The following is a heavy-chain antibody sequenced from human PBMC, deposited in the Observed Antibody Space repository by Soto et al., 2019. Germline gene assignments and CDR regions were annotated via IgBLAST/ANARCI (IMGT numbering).Heavy chain of an antibody. J-gene: IGHJ4*02. V-gene: IGHV1-18*01. CDR3: LRVGATGHERAVLD. CDR1: GYTFTNFG. D-gene: IGHD3-9*01. Sequence: QVQLVQSGAEVKKPGASVKVSCKTSGYTFTNFGISWVRQAPGQRLEWLGWISGDNGKTGYAQKFQGRVAMTTDTSTNTAYVELRSLSSDDTAVFYCLRVGATGHERAVLDWGQGTLVTVSS. CDR2: ISGDNGKT.